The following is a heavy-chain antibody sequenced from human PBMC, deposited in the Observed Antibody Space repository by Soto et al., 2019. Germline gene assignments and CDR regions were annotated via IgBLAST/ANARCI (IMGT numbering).Heavy chain of an antibody. D-gene: IGHD3-22*01. CDR2: IIPILGIA. CDR1: GGTFSSYT. Sequence: SVKLSCKACGGTFSSYTISWVRQAPGQGLEWMGRIIPILGIANYAQKFQGRATITADKSTSTAYMELSSLRSEDTAVYYCARDQWYYYDSSGPYTGYYFDYWGQGTLVTVSS. CDR3: ARDQWYYYDSSGPYTGYYFDY. V-gene: IGHV1-69*04. J-gene: IGHJ4*02.